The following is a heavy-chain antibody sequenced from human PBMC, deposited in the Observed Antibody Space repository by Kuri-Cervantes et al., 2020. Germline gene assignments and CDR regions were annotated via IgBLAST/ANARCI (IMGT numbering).Heavy chain of an antibody. D-gene: IGHD1-26*01. CDR3: ARSGGTLDYYYMDV. CDR2: ISAYNGDT. J-gene: IGHJ6*03. Sequence: SVNVSCKASGYTFTSYGISWVRQAPGQGLEWMGWISAYNGDTNYAQMFQGRVTMTRDMSFSTAYMELSRLRSDDTAVYYCARSGGTLDYYYMDVWGKGTTVTVSS. CDR1: GYTFTSYG. V-gene: IGHV1-18*01.